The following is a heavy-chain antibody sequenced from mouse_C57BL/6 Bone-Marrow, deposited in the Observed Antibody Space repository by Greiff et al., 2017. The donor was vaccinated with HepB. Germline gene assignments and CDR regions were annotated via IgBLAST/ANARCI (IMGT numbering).Heavy chain of an antibody. Sequence: QVQLQQPGAELVMPGASVKLSCKASGYTFTSYWMHWVKQRPGQGLEWIGEIDPSDSYTNYNQKFKGKSTLTVDKSSSTAYMQLSSLTSEDAAGYYCATNFYGRSPAWFAYWGQGTLVTVSA. CDR3: ATNFYGRSPAWFAY. V-gene: IGHV1-69*01. CDR2: IDPSDSYT. J-gene: IGHJ3*01. CDR1: GYTFTSYW. D-gene: IGHD1-1*01.